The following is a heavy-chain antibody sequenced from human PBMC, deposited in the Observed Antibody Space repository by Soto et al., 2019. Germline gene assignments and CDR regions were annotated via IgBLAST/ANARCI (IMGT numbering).Heavy chain of an antibody. CDR3: ARDWGLCSGGSCYGAAY. V-gene: IGHV3-66*01. D-gene: IGHD2-15*01. J-gene: IGHJ4*02. Sequence: EVQLVESGGGLVQPGGSLRLSCAASGFTVNSNYMSWGRQAPGKGLEWVSVIYSGGTTYYADSVRGRFTISRDNARNTLYRQMNSLRAGDTAVYYCARDWGLCSGGSCYGAAYWGQGTLVTVSS. CDR2: IYSGGTT. CDR1: GFTVNSNY.